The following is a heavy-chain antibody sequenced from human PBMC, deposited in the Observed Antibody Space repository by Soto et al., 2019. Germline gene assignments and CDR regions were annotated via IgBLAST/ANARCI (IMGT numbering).Heavy chain of an antibody. D-gene: IGHD3-22*01. CDR1: GGSISSYY. J-gene: IGHJ4*02. CDR2: IYYGGGT. V-gene: IGHV4-59*01. Sequence: SETLSLTCTFSGGSISSYYWNLIRQPPGKGLEWIGDIYYGGGTNYNPSLKSRVTLSVGTSKNQFSLKLSSVTAADTAVYYCASQYYYDSSGSQTFDYWGQGTQVTVSS. CDR3: ASQYYYDSSGSQTFDY.